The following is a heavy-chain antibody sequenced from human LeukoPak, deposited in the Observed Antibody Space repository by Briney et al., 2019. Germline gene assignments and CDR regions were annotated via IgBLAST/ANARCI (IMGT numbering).Heavy chain of an antibody. D-gene: IGHD6-19*01. Sequence: QAGGSLRLSCAASGFTFSSYAMSWVRQAPGKGLEWVSAISGSGGSTCYADSVKGRFTISRDNTKNTLYLQMNSLRAEDTGVYYCAKGYIAVAGPPTPFDYWGQGTLVTVSS. CDR3: AKGYIAVAGPPTPFDY. CDR2: ISGSGGST. CDR1: GFTFSSYA. J-gene: IGHJ4*02. V-gene: IGHV3-23*01.